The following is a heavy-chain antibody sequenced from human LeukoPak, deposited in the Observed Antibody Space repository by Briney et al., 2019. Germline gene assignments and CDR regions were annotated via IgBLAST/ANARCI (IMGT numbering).Heavy chain of an antibody. CDR3: ARGSAASGFDP. Sequence: GGSLRLSCAASGFTFSTYWMHWVRQAPGKGLVWVARIKGDGSSTIYADSVKGRFTISRDNSKNTLYLQTSSLRAEDTAVYYCARGSAASGFDPWGQGTLVTVSS. V-gene: IGHV3-74*01. J-gene: IGHJ5*02. CDR1: GFTFSTYW. D-gene: IGHD6-13*01. CDR2: IKGDGSST.